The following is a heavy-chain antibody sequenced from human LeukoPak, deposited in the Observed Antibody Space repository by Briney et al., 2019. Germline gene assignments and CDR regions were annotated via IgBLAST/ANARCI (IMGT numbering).Heavy chain of an antibody. Sequence: SEILSLTCAVYGGSFSGYYWSWIRRPPGKGLEWIGEINHSGSTNYNPFLKSRVTISVDTSKNQFSLKLSSVTAADTAVYYCARGAPHYYYYYMDVWGKGTTVTVSS. CDR3: ARGAPHYYYYYMDV. CDR1: GGSFSGYY. D-gene: IGHD6-6*01. J-gene: IGHJ6*03. V-gene: IGHV4-34*01. CDR2: INHSGST.